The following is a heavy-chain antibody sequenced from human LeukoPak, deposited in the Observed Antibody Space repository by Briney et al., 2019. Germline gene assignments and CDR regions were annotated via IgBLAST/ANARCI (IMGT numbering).Heavy chain of an antibody. CDR1: GFTFSSYW. CDR2: IYSGGST. V-gene: IGHV3-53*01. J-gene: IGHJ4*02. Sequence: GGSLRLSCAASGFTFSSYWMSWVRQAPGKGLEWVSVIYSGGSTYYADSVKGRFTISRDNSKNTLYLQMNSLRAEDTAMYYCARGSYGYCSSTSCPYLDYWGQGTLVTVSS. D-gene: IGHD2-2*01. CDR3: ARGSYGYCSSTSCPYLDY.